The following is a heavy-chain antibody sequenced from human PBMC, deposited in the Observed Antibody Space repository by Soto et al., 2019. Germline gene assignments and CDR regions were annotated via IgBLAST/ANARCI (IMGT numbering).Heavy chain of an antibody. CDR2: IYPGDSDT. D-gene: IGHD6-19*01. J-gene: IGHJ5*02. CDR3: ARQKDRSGAVSWFDP. CDR1: GYSFTSYL. V-gene: IGHV5-51*01. Sequence: GKSLKISCKGSGYSFTSYLIGWVRQMPGKGLEWMGIIYPGDSDTRYSPSFQGQVTISADKSISTAYLQWSSLKASDTAVYYCARQKDRSGAVSWFDPWGQGTLVTVSS.